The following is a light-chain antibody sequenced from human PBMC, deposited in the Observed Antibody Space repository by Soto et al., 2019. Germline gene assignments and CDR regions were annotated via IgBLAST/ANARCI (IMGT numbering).Light chain of an antibody. V-gene: IGKV3-20*01. CDR2: GAS. CDR1: QSVSSSY. CDR3: QQYGSSPFT. Sequence: EIVLTQSPGTLSLSPGERATLSCRASQSVSSSYLAWYQQKPGQAPRLLIYGASIRVTGIPDRFSGSGSGTDFTLTISRLETEDFAVYYCQQYGSSPFTFGPGTKVDIK. J-gene: IGKJ3*01.